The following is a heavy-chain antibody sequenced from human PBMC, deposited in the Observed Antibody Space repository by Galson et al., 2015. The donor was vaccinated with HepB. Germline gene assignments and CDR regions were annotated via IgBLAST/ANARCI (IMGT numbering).Heavy chain of an antibody. CDR1: GYTFTRNG. J-gene: IGHJ3*02. D-gene: IGHD3-10*02. CDR3: ARDVRYAFEM. V-gene: IGHV1-18*01. CDR2: ISTNSGNT. Sequence: SVKVSCKASGYTFTRNGISWVRHAPGQGLEWMGWISTNSGNTYYAQKFQDRLIMTTERSTSTAYMELRSLTSDDTAFYYCARDVRYAFEMWGQGTMVTVS.